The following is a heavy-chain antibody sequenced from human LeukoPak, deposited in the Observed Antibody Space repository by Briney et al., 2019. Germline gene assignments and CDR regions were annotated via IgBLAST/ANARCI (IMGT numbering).Heavy chain of an antibody. CDR1: GYTFTSYG. D-gene: IGHD4-23*01. Sequence: ASVKVSCKASGYTFTSYGISWVRQAPGQGLEWMGWISAYNGNTNYAQKLQGRVTTTTDTSTSTAYMELRSLRSDDTAFYYCARNSRVASTSGLNYWGQGTLVTVSS. CDR2: ISAYNGNT. CDR3: ARNSRVASTSGLNY. V-gene: IGHV1-18*01. J-gene: IGHJ4*02.